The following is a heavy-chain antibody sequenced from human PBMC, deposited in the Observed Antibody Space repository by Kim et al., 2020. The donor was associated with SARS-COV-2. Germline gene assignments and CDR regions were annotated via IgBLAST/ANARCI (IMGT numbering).Heavy chain of an antibody. CDR2: IKNKGNTYAT. Sequence: GGSLRLSCAASGFTFSGSALHWVRQASGKGLEWVGRIKNKGNTYATGYVASVKGRFTISRDDSKNTAYLQMNSLKSEDTAVYFCTIGYCSGGTCYPRFDPWGQEPWSASPQ. CDR3: TIGYCSGGTCYPRFDP. D-gene: IGHD2-15*01. V-gene: IGHV3-73*01. J-gene: IGHJ5*02. CDR1: GFTFSGSA.